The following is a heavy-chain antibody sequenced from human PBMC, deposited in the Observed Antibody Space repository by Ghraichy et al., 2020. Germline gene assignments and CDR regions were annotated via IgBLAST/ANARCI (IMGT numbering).Heavy chain of an antibody. CDR2: IKQDGTEK. Sequence: GESLNFSCAASGFTFSSYWMSWVRQAPGKGLEWVANIKQDGTEKYYVDSVKGRFTISRDNAKNSLYLQMNSLRAEDTAVYNCARAGGYDSTDFDLWGRGTPVTVSS. D-gene: IGHD5-12*01. CDR3: ARAGGYDSTDFDL. J-gene: IGHJ2*01. V-gene: IGHV3-7*03. CDR1: GFTFSSYW.